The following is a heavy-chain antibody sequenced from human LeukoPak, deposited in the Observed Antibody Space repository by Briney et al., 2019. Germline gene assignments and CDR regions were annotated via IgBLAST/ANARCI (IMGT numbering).Heavy chain of an antibody. CDR1: GFTFSDYY. CDR3: VRGDGDLFDF. V-gene: IGHV3-69-1*01. Sequence: GGSLRLSCAASGFTFSDYYMSWVRQAPGKGLEWVSFISKTSTNIYYGDSVKGRFTISRDNAKNSIHLQMGSLRVEDTAVYYCVRGDGDLFDFWGQGTLVSVSS. CDR2: ISKTSTNI. D-gene: IGHD4-17*01. J-gene: IGHJ4*02.